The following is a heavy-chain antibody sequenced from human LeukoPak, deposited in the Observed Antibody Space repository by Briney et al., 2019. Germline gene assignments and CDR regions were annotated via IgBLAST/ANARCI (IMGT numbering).Heavy chain of an antibody. D-gene: IGHD3-16*02. Sequence: PGGSLRLSCAASGFAFSRYDMSWVRQAPGKGLEWVSTISVTGGTTFYADSVKGRFTISRDNAKNSLYLQMNSLRTEDTAVYYCARASYDYVWGSYRYYYYMDVWGKGTTVTISS. CDR3: ARASYDYVWGSYRYYYYMDV. J-gene: IGHJ6*03. V-gene: IGHV3-23*01. CDR2: ISVTGGTT. CDR1: GFAFSRYD.